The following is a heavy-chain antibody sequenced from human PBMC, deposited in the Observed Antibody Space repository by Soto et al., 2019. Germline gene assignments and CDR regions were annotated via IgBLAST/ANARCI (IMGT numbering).Heavy chain of an antibody. Sequence: SLRLSCAASDFDFSSYGIHWVRQAPGKGMEWVAASSYDGSETFYADSAKGRFTVSKEMSKNTAFLQMNALRHEDTAVYFCLRDSRRPPLTFDIWCQAPLVTVS. CDR2: SSYDGSET. V-gene: IGHV3-30*03. D-gene: IGHD6-25*01. CDR1: DFDFSSYG. CDR3: LRDSRRPPLTFDI. J-gene: IGHJ4*02.